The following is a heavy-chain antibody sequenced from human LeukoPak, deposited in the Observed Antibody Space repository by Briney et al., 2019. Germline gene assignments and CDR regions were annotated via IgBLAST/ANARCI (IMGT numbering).Heavy chain of an antibody. Sequence: TLSLTCTVSGGSISSGGYYWSWIRQHPGKGLEWIGYIYYSGSTYYNPSLKSRVTISVDTSKNQFSLKLSSVTAADTAVYYWARAVGATLHKLDPWGQGTLVTVSS. CDR1: GGSISSGGYY. V-gene: IGHV4-31*03. CDR2: IYYSGST. J-gene: IGHJ5*02. D-gene: IGHD1-26*01. CDR3: ARAVGATLHKLDP.